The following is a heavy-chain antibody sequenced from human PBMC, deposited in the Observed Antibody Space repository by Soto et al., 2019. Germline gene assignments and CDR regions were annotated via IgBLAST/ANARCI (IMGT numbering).Heavy chain of an antibody. V-gene: IGHV3-23*01. D-gene: IGHD6-19*01. J-gene: IGHJ3*02. Sequence: EVQLLESGGGLVQPGGSLILSCAASGFTFSSYAMSWVRQAPGKGLEWVSAISGSGGTTYYADSVKGRFTFSRDNSKNTLYLQMNSLRAEDTAVYYCAKTANGWFSAFDIWGQETMVTVSS. CDR1: GFTFSSYA. CDR2: ISGSGGTT. CDR3: AKTANGWFSAFDI.